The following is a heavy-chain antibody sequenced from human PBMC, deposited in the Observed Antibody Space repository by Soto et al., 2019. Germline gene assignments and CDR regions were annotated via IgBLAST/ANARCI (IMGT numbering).Heavy chain of an antibody. Sequence: PGGSLRLSCAASGFTFSSYWMHWVRQAPGQGLVWVSHINSDGNWTTYADSVKGRFTISRDNAKNTLYLQMNSLRAEDTALYYYRSDDIRLRIDYRGLGNLVTVS. V-gene: IGHV3-74*01. J-gene: IGHJ4*01. D-gene: IGHD6-6*01. CDR3: RSDDIRLRIDY. CDR2: INSDGNWT. CDR1: GFTFSSYW.